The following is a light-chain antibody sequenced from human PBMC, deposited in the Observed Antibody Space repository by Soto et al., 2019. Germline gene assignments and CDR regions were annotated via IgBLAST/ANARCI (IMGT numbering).Light chain of an antibody. J-gene: IGKJ1*01. Sequence: EIGMTQSPATLSVSQGERATLSSRASQRFTSNLAWYQQKPGQAPRLLTYGASTRATVIPARFSGSGSGTEFTLTISSLQSEDFAVYYCQQYNNWPETFGQGTKVEIK. V-gene: IGKV3-15*01. CDR1: QRFTSN. CDR2: GAS. CDR3: QQYNNWPET.